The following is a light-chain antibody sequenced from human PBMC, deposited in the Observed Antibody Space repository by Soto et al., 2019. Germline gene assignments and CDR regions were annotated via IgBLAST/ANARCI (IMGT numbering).Light chain of an antibody. J-gene: IGKJ4*02. Sequence: DIKVQECSSYLGAAVGRRGALIWEASQDIRNDLNWYQQKPGKAPKLLIYDASNFETGVPSRFSGSGSGTDFTFTISSLQPEDIATYYCQQDDNRPLTFGPGTKVDIK. CDR2: DAS. CDR3: QQDDNRPLT. V-gene: IGKV1-33*01. CDR1: QDIRND.